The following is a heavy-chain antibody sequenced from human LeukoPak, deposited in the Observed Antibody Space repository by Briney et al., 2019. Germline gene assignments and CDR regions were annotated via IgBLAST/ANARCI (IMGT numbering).Heavy chain of an antibody. D-gene: IGHD1-26*01. CDR2: IYSGGST. V-gene: IGHV3-66*01. CDR1: GFTVNYNY. CDR3: ARVKVGITYWFDP. Sequence: GGSLRLSCAASGFTVNYNYMSWVRQTPGKGLEWVSVIYSGGSTYYADAVKGRFTISRDDSKNTVYLQMNSLRVEDTAVYYCARVKVGITYWFDPWGQGTLVNVSS. J-gene: IGHJ5*02.